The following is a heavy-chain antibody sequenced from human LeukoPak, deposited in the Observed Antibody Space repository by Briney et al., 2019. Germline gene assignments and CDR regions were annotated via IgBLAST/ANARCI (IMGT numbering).Heavy chain of an antibody. CDR3: AREPVRKRWFDS. CDR2: IKYDVSEK. D-gene: IGHD3-10*01. J-gene: IGHJ5*01. Sequence: GGSLRLSCTGPGVSFSNDWMSWVRQAPGKGLEWVANIKYDVSEKYYVDSVKSRLTISRDNAKNSLYLQMNSLRAEDTAVYYCAREPVRKRWFDSWGQGTLVTVSS. V-gene: IGHV3-7*03. CDR1: GVSFSNDW.